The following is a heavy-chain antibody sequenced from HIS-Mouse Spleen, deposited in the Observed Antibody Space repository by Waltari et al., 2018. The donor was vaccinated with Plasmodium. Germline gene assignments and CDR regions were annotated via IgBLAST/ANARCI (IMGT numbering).Heavy chain of an antibody. V-gene: IGHV1-2*02. CDR1: GYTFTGYY. J-gene: IGHJ1*01. CDR3: ARVLGYKAAAGTFVEYFQH. CDR2: INRNSGGT. Sequence: QVQLVQSGAEVKKPGASVKVSCKASGYTFTGYYMHWVRQAPGQGLEWMGWINRNSGGTNYAQKLQGRVTMTRDTSISTAYMELSRLRSDDTAVYYCARVLGYKAAAGTFVEYFQHWGQGTLVTVSS. D-gene: IGHD6-13*01.